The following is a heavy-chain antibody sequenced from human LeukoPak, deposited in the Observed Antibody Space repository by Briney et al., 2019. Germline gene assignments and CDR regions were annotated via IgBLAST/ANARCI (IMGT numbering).Heavy chain of an antibody. CDR2: ISWNSGSI. CDR1: GFTFDDYA. Sequence: GGSLRLSCAASGFTFDDYAMHWVRQALGKGLEWVSGISWNSGSIGYADSVKGRFTISRDNAKNSLYLQMNSLRAEDMALYYCARGAPIDYWGQGTLVTVSS. CDR3: ARGAPIDY. J-gene: IGHJ4*02. D-gene: IGHD3-10*01. V-gene: IGHV3-9*03.